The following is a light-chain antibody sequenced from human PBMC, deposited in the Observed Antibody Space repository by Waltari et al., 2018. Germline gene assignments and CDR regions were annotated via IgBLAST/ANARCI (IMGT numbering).Light chain of an antibody. Sequence: EIVLTQSPGTLSLSPGERGTLSCRASQTIDSTYLAWYQQNPGQPPRLLIARASMRATGVTDRFSGSGSGTDFTLTISRLEPEDFAVYYCQQYDGVSPITVGQGTRLE. V-gene: IGKV3-20*01. CDR1: QTIDSTY. CDR3: QQYDGVSPIT. J-gene: IGKJ5*01. CDR2: RAS.